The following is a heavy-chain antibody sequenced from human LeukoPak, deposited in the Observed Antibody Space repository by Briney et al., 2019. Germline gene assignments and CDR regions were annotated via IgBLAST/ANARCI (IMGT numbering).Heavy chain of an antibody. J-gene: IGHJ3*02. Sequence: PSETLSLTCIVSGVSISSSNYYWGWVRQPPGKGLEWIGNIYYSGSTYYNPSLKSRVTISVDTSKNQFSLKLSSVTAADTAVYYCARGGYYGSGSYDAFDIWGQGTMVTVSS. V-gene: IGHV4-39*01. CDR2: IYYSGST. CDR3: ARGGYYGSGSYDAFDI. CDR1: GVSISSSNYY. D-gene: IGHD3-10*01.